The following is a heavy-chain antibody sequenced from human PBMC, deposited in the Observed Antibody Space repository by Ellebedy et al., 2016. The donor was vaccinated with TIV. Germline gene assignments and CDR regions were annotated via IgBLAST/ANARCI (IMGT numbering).Heavy chain of an antibody. CDR2: ISGSGGNT. CDR1: GFTFSSYA. Sequence: GESLKISCAASGFTFSSYAMSWVRQAPGEGLEWVSIISGSGGNTYYADSVKGRFTISRDNSKNTLYLQMNSLRAEDTAVYYCATDPREWLVRGYFDCWGQGTLVTVSS. CDR3: ATDPREWLVRGYFDC. J-gene: IGHJ4*02. V-gene: IGHV3-23*01. D-gene: IGHD6-19*01.